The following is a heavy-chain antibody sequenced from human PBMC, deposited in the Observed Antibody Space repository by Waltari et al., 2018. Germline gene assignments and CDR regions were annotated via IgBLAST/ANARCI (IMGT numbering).Heavy chain of an antibody. CDR3: ARDRGIGLFLDS. J-gene: IGHJ1*01. V-gene: IGHV4-4*02. D-gene: IGHD3-9*01. CDR1: GDSMNSNSW. CDR2: IHRSGRS. Sequence: QLQLQESGPGLVKPSGTLSLTCTVFGDSMNSNSWWSWVCQSPEKGLEWVGQIHRSGRSNYNPSLESRVTISLDSSNNQFYLRLTSTTAADTAVYYCARDRGIGLFLDSWGQGTLVTVSP.